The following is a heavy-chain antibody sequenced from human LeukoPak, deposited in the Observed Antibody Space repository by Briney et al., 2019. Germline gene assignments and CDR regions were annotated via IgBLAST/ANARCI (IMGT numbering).Heavy chain of an antibody. CDR3: ARENRVTDFGY. D-gene: IGHD1-14*01. CDR1: GYTFTSYG. Sequence: EASVKVSCKASGYTFTSYGISWVRQAPGQGLEWMGWISAYNGNTNYAQKLQGRVTMTADTSTSTAYMELRSLRSDDTAVYYCARENRVTDFGYWGQGTLVTVSS. V-gene: IGHV1-18*01. CDR2: ISAYNGNT. J-gene: IGHJ4*02.